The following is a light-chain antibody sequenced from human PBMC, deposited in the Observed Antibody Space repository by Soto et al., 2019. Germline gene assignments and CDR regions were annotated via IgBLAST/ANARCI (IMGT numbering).Light chain of an antibody. V-gene: IGKV3-20*01. Sequence: EIVLTQSPGTLSLSPGERATLSCRASQSVSSSHLAWYQQKPGQAPRLLIYGASSRATGIPDRFSGSGSGTDFTLTISRLEPEDFAVYYCQQYGSSPTFGGGTKVEI. CDR3: QQYGSSPT. CDR1: QSVSSSH. J-gene: IGKJ4*01. CDR2: GAS.